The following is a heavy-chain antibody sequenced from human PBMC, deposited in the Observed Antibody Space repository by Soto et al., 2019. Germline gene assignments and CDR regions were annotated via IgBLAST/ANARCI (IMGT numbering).Heavy chain of an antibody. CDR3: ASGGTRGYSYGPFDY. CDR1: GFTFSSYW. D-gene: IGHD3-10*01. V-gene: IGHV3-74*01. CDR2: INSDGSST. Sequence: EVQLVESGGGLVQPGGSLRLSCAASGFTFSSYWMHWVRQAPGKGLEWVSRINSDGSSTSYADSVKGRFTISRDNAKNTLYLQVNSLGADDTAVYYCASGGTRGYSYGPFDYWGQGTLVTVSS. J-gene: IGHJ4*02.